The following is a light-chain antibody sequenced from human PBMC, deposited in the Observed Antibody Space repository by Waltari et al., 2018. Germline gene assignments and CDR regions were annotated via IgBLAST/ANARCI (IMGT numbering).Light chain of an antibody. CDR3: QQYSTSSMFS. CDR2: KTF. V-gene: IGKV1-5*03. CDR1: QSIGNF. Sequence: DIQLTQSPSILSASVGATVTITCRASQSIGNFLAWFQQKPGNPPKLLIYKTFNLESGVPSRFSGSGSGTEFTLTITSLQPDDFATYYCQQYSTSSMFSFGQGTKLEVK. J-gene: IGKJ2*03.